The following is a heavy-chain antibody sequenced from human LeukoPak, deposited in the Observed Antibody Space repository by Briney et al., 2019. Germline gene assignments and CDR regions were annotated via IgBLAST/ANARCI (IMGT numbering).Heavy chain of an antibody. Sequence: GGSLRLSCAASGFTFSSYAMSWVRQASGKGLEWVGRIRSKANSYATAYAASVKGRFTISRDDSKNTAHLQMNSLKTEDTAVYYCTTILFYWGQGTLVTVSS. CDR3: TTILFY. D-gene: IGHD2/OR15-2a*01. CDR1: GFTFSSYA. CDR2: IRSKANSYAT. J-gene: IGHJ4*02. V-gene: IGHV3-73*01.